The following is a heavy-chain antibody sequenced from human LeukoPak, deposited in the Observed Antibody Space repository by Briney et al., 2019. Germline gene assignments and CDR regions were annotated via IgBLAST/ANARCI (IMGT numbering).Heavy chain of an antibody. J-gene: IGHJ6*02. CDR2: IYYSGST. D-gene: IGHD4-17*01. CDR3: ARGWNYGDSHQYYYYGMDV. CDR1: GGSMSSYY. Sequence: SETLSLTCTVSGGSMSSYYWSWIRQPPGKGLEWIGYIYYSGSTNYNPSLKSRVTISVDTSKNQFSLKLSSVTAADTAVYYCARGWNYGDSHQYYYYGMDVWGQGTTVTVSS. V-gene: IGHV4-59*01.